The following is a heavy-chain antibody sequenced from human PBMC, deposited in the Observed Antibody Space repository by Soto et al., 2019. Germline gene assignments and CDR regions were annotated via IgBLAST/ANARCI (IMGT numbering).Heavy chain of an antibody. CDR3: AKEHAEMGQWLVPSGFDL. CDR1: GFTFSSYG. D-gene: IGHD6-19*01. V-gene: IGHV3-30*18. J-gene: IGHJ2*01. Sequence: QVQLVESGGGVVQPGRSLRLSCAASGFTFSSYGMHWVRQAPGKGLEWVAVISYDGSNKYYADSVKGRFTISRDNSKNTLYLQMNSLRAEDTAVYYCAKEHAEMGQWLVPSGFDLWGRGTLVTVSS. CDR2: ISYDGSNK.